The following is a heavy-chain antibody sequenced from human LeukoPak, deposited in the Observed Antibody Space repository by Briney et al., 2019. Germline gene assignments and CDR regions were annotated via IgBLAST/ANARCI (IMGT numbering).Heavy chain of an antibody. D-gene: IGHD3-16*02. Sequence: TSQTLSLTCAISGDSVSSDSAAWNWIRQSPSRGLEWLGRTYYRSKWHNDYAVSVKSRITINPDTSKNQFSLQLNSVTPEDTAVYYCARDLYDYVWGSYRDWGQGTLVTVSS. CDR2: TYYRSKWHN. J-gene: IGHJ4*02. CDR1: GDSVSSDSAA. CDR3: ARDLYDYVWGSYRD. V-gene: IGHV6-1*01.